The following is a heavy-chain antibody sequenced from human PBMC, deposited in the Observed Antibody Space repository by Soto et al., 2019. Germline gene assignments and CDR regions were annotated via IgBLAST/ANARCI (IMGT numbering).Heavy chain of an antibody. V-gene: IGHV1-18*01. CDR3: AREVFRYSYL. J-gene: IGHJ2*01. D-gene: IGHD1-20*01. Sequence: QVHLVQSGAEVKKPGASVKVSCKASGYTLTRYGITWVRQAPGQGLEWMGSISAYNANTNYAQKLQGRLTMTTDTSTSTAYMELRSLTSDDTAVYYCAREVFRYSYLWGRGTLVSVSS. CDR2: ISAYNANT. CDR1: GYTLTRYG.